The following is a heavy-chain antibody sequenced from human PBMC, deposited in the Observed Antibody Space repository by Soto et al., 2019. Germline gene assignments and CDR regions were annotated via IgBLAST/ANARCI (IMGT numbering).Heavy chain of an antibody. CDR2: INPSGGST. Sequence: ASVKVSWKACGYAFASRYMHWLRQAPGQGLEWMGIINPSGGSTSYAQKFQGRVTMTRDTSTSTVYMELSSLRSEDTAVYYCARAGDNNDFWSGPPVHALDIWGQGTMVTVSS. V-gene: IGHV1-46*03. J-gene: IGHJ3*02. CDR3: ARAGDNNDFWSGPPVHALDI. D-gene: IGHD3-3*01. CDR1: GYAFASRY.